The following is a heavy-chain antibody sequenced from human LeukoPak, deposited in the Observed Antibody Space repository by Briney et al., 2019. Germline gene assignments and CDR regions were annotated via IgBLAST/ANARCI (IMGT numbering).Heavy chain of an antibody. CDR2: IFTSGNT. V-gene: IGHV4-61*02. CDR1: GGSISSGIYY. CDR3: ARHWST. J-gene: IGHJ5*02. Sequence: PSETLSLTCTVSGGSISSGIYYWSWIRQPAGKGLEWIGRIFTSGNTNYNPSLRGRVTISFDTSKNQFSLNLSSVTAADTAVYYRARHWSTWGQGTLVTVSS. D-gene: IGHD3-3*01.